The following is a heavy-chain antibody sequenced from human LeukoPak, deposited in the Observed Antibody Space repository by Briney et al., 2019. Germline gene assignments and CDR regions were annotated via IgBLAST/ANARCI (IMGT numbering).Heavy chain of an antibody. J-gene: IGHJ4*02. D-gene: IGHD1-26*01. V-gene: IGHV1-2*02. CDR2: INPNSGGT. CDR3: AREWGGSEDPYYFDY. CDR1: GYTFTGYY. Sequence: GASVKVSCKASGYTFTGYYMHWVRQAPGQGLEWMGWINPNSGGTNYAQKFQGRVSLTRDTSMSTADMDLSRLKSDDTAVYYCAREWGGSEDPYYFDYWGQGTLVTVSS.